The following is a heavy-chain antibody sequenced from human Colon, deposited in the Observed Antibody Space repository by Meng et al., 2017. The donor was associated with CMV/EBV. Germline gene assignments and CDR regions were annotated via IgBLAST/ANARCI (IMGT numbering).Heavy chain of an antibody. CDR2: TNSDGTKT. D-gene: IGHD2-2*02. CDR1: GFTFSQYW. V-gene: IGHV3-74*03. Sequence: GESLKISCAASGFTFSQYWMHWVRQAPGKGLVWVSRTNSDGTKTTYADSVKGRFTISRDNAKNTLYLQMNNVRPEDTAIYYCARGRRYCTSDSRYIFDSWGQGTLVTVSS. J-gene: IGHJ4*02. CDR3: ARGRRYCTSDSRYIFDS.